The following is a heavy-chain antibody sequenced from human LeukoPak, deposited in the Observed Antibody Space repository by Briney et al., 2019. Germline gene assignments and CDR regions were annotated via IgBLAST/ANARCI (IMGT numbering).Heavy chain of an antibody. CDR3: AKQRGQWLVIDY. CDR1: GFTFSSYA. V-gene: IGHV3-23*01. CDR2: ISGSGGRT. J-gene: IGHJ4*02. Sequence: PGGSLRLSCAASGFTFSSYAMSWVRQAQGKGLEWVSAISGSGGRTYYADSVEGRFTISRDNSKNALYLQMNSLRAEDTAVYYCAKQRGQWLVIDYWGQGTLVTVSS. D-gene: IGHD6-19*01.